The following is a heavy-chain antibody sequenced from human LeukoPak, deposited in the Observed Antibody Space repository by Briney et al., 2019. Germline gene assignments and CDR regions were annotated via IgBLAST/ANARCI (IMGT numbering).Heavy chain of an antibody. V-gene: IGHV3-53*01. CDR2: IYNDGNT. CDR1: GFTVSSNY. D-gene: IGHD3/OR15-3a*01. Sequence: GGSLRLSCVASGFTVSSNYMNWVRQAPGKGLEWVSVIYNDGNTYYADSVKGRFTISRDNSKNTLYLQMNSLRAGDTAVYYCARDGALGLWGQGTLVTVSS. CDR3: ARDGALGL. J-gene: IGHJ4*02.